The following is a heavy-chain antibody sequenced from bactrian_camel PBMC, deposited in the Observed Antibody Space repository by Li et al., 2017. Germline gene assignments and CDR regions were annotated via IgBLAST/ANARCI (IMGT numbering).Heavy chain of an antibody. J-gene: IGHJ4*01. CDR1: GYTSISYC. CDR2: LERSGRV. CDR3: AADLSPFCSGGYPY. V-gene: IGHV3S26*01. D-gene: IGHD2*01. Sequence: HVQLVESGGGSVQAGGPLRLSCVASGYTSISYCMGWFRQAPGKEREGVASLERSGRVSYADSVKGRFTISKDNAKNTLYLQMNSLKPEDTAMYYCAADLSPFCSGGYPYWGQGTQVTVS.